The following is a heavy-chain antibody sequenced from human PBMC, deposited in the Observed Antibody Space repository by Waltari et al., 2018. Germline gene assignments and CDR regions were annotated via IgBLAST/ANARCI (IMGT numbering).Heavy chain of an antibody. Sequence: QVQLQQSGPGLVKPSQTLSLTCTVSGGSISTGSHCWNWIRQPAGKGLEWIGRIHTSGGIKDHPSLKRRVTIAVETSKNQFSLKLSSVTAADTAVYYCARERGIVGAKGLDYWGQGTLVTVSS. V-gene: IGHV4-61*02. D-gene: IGHD1-26*01. CDR1: GGSISTGSHC. CDR3: ARERGIVGAKGLDY. J-gene: IGHJ4*02. CDR2: IHTSGGI.